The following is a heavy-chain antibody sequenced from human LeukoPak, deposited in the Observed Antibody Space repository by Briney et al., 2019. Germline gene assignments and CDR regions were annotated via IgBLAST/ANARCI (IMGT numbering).Heavy chain of an antibody. CDR1: GFTFSNYA. CDR2: IRSNWGIT. Sequence: GGSLRLSCAASGFTFSNYAMHWVRQAPGEGLEYVSAIRSNWGITYYANSVKGRFTISRNNSKNTLYLQLGSLRPEDMAVYYCARDVGGYCSGGSCYWEWLDPRGQGTLVTVSS. J-gene: IGHJ5*02. D-gene: IGHD2-15*01. CDR3: ARDVGGYCSGGSCYWEWLDP. V-gene: IGHV3-64*01.